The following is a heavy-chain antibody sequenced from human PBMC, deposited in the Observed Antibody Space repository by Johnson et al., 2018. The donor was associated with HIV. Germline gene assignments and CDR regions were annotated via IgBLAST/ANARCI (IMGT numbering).Heavy chain of an antibody. Sequence: EVQLVESGGGLVQPGGSLRLSCAAYGFTFSSYWMSWVRQAPGKGLEWVANIKQDGSEKYYVDSVKGRFTISRDNAKNSLYLQMNSLRAEDTAVYYCAGGEQLVHLGAFDIWGKGTMVTVSS. V-gene: IGHV3-7*05. D-gene: IGHD6-13*01. J-gene: IGHJ3*02. CDR3: AGGEQLVHLGAFDI. CDR1: GFTFSSYW. CDR2: IKQDGSEK.